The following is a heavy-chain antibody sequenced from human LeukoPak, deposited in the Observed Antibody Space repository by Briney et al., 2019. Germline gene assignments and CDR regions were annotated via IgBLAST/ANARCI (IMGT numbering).Heavy chain of an antibody. D-gene: IGHD1-26*01. Sequence: YPSETLSLTCAVYGGSFSDYYWSWIRQPPGKGLEWIGEINHSGSTNYNPSLKSRVTISVDTSKNQFSLKLSSVTAADTAVYYCARCGHNWFDPWGQGTLVTVSS. CDR2: INHSGST. J-gene: IGHJ5*02. CDR1: GGSFSDYY. CDR3: ARCGHNWFDP. V-gene: IGHV4-34*01.